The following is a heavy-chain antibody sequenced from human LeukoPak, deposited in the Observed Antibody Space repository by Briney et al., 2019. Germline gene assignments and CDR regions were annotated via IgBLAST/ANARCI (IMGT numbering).Heavy chain of an antibody. CDR2: ISSTGGTI. Sequence: GGSLRLSCAASGFTFSSNSMNWVRQAPGKGLEWVSYISSTGGTIYYADSMKGRFTISRDNAKNSLYLQMNSLRVEDTAVYYCAKDEVVPSYYYIDVWGKGTTVTVSS. D-gene: IGHD2-2*01. CDR1: GFTFSSNS. CDR3: AKDEVVPSYYYIDV. V-gene: IGHV3-48*04. J-gene: IGHJ6*03.